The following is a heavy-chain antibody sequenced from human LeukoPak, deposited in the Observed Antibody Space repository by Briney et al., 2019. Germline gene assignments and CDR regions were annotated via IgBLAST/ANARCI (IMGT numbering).Heavy chain of an antibody. CDR3: AKCVHMVRGVISPWFDP. Sequence: GGSLRLSCAASGFTFSSYAMSWVRQAPGKGLEWVSAISGSGGRTYYADSVKGRFTISRDNSKNTLYLQMNSLRAEDTAVYYCAKCVHMVRGVISPWFDPWGQGTLVTVSS. D-gene: IGHD3-10*01. V-gene: IGHV3-23*01. CDR1: GFTFSSYA. J-gene: IGHJ5*02. CDR2: ISGSGGRT.